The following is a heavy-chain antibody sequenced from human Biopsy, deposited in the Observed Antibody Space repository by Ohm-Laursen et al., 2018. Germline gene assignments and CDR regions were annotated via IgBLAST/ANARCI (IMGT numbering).Heavy chain of an antibody. V-gene: IGHV4-31*01. Sequence: TLSLTCTVSGGSISSGGSYWIWVRQRPGKGLEWIGYIFNSANAYYNPTLKNLITISGDTSKNQFSLKLNSVTAADTAVYYGARGDYFDSNGYFWFDPWGQGTLVTVSS. CDR1: GGSISSGGSY. D-gene: IGHD3-22*01. J-gene: IGHJ5*02. CDR2: IFNSANA. CDR3: ARGDYFDSNGYFWFDP.